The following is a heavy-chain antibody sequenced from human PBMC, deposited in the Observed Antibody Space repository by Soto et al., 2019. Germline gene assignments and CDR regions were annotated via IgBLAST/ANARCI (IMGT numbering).Heavy chain of an antibody. Sequence: QVQLQESGPGLVKPSQTLSLNGTVSGCSISSGGYYWSWIRQHPGKGLEWIGYIYYTGSIYYNPSLKSRVTISVDTAKNQFSLKLSSVTAADTAVYYCARDLRFRGFYGMDVWGQGTTVTVSS. J-gene: IGHJ6*02. CDR1: GCSISSGGYY. D-gene: IGHD3-10*01. V-gene: IGHV4-31*03. CDR3: ARDLRFRGFYGMDV. CDR2: IYYTGSI.